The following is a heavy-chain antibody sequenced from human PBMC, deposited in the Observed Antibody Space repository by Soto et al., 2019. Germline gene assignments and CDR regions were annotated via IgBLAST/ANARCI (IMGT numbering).Heavy chain of an antibody. D-gene: IGHD1-26*01. CDR3: AYSQFLSYIYYFMDV. Sequence: PGWSLRLSCVASGFTVSTNYVTWVRQAPGKGLEWVSVIYSGCTTYYADSVKGRFTISRDNSKNTVFLQMNSLRAEDTALYYCAYSQFLSYIYYFMDVWGKGTTVTVSS. CDR2: IYSGCTT. CDR1: GFTVSTNY. J-gene: IGHJ6*03. V-gene: IGHV3-66*01.